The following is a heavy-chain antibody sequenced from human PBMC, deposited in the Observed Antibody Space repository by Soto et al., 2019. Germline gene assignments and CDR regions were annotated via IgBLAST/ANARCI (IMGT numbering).Heavy chain of an antibody. D-gene: IGHD6-19*01. Sequence: KASETLSLTCSVYGGSITTSNYCWGWIRQPPXKGLEWIASIHYTGSTYYNPSLKSRVTISVDTSKNQFSLKLSSVTAADTAVYYCARLDGNSADYYYGMDVWGQGTTVTVSS. V-gene: IGHV4-39*01. J-gene: IGHJ6*02. CDR3: ARLDGNSADYYYGMDV. CDR2: IHYTGST. CDR1: GGSITTSNYC.